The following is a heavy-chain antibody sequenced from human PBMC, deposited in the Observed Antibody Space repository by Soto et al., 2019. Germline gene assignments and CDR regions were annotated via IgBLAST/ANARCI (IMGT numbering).Heavy chain of an antibody. V-gene: IGHV3-30-3*01. CDR3: ARNYGSGSYPYYYYGMDV. CDR1: GFTFSSYA. J-gene: IGHJ6*02. Sequence: QVQLVESGGGVVQPGRSLRLSCAASGFTFSSYAMHWVRQAPGKGLEWVAVISYDGSNKYYADSVKGRFTISRDNSKNTLYLQMNSLRAEDTAVYYCARNYGSGSYPYYYYGMDVWGQGTTVTVSS. CDR2: ISYDGSNK. D-gene: IGHD3-10*01.